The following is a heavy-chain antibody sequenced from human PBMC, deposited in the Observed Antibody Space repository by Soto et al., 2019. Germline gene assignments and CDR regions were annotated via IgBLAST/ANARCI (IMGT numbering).Heavy chain of an antibody. V-gene: IGHV3-43*01. CDR3: AKESVRGVIIRSTNFDY. Sequence: GGSLRLSCAASGFTFDDYTMHWVRQAPGKGLEWVSLISWDGGSTYYADSVKGRFTISRDNSKNSLYLQMNSLRTEDTALYYCAKESVRGVIIRSTNFDYWGQGTLVTVSS. CDR2: ISWDGGST. J-gene: IGHJ4*02. CDR1: GFTFDDYT. D-gene: IGHD3-10*01.